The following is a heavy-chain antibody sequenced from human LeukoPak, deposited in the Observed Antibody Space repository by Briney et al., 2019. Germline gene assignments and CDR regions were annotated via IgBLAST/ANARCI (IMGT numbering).Heavy chain of an antibody. CDR2: LYYSGST. D-gene: IGHD3-16*01. CDR1: GGSISSSTFY. CDR3: ASAAGRWSSGRWGSSNAFDI. V-gene: IGHV4-39*01. J-gene: IGHJ3*02. Sequence: PSETLSLTCTVSGGSISSSTFYWGWIRQPPGKGLEWIGSLYYSGSTYYNPSLKSRVTISVDTSKNQFSLKLSSVTAADTAVYYCASAAGRWSSGRWGSSNAFDIWGQGTMVTVSS.